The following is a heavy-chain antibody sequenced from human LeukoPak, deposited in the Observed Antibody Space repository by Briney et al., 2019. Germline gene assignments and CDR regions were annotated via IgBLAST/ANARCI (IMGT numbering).Heavy chain of an antibody. CDR2: INHIGST. Sequence: SETLSLTCAVYGGSFSGYYWSWIRQPPGKGLEWIGEINHIGSTNSIPSLKSRFTISVDTSKNQFSLNLSSVPAADTAVYYCARGPRADDSSGYPVDYWGQGTLVTVSS. CDR3: ARGPRADDSSGYPVDY. J-gene: IGHJ4*02. D-gene: IGHD3-22*01. V-gene: IGHV4-34*01. CDR1: GGSFSGYY.